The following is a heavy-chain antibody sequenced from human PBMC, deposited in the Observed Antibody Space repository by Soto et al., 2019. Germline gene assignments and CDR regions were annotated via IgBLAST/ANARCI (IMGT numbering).Heavy chain of an antibody. CDR2: ISYDGSNK. D-gene: IGHD2-15*01. J-gene: IGHJ6*02. CDR3: AKVGRGRTYYYYGMDV. V-gene: IGHV3-30*18. Sequence: QVQLVESGGGVVQPGRSLRLSCAASGFTFSSYGMHWVRQAPGKGLEWVAVISYDGSNKYYADSVKGRFTISRDNSKNTLYLQMNSLGAEDTAVYYCAKVGRGRTYYYYGMDVWGQGTTVTVSS. CDR1: GFTFSSYG.